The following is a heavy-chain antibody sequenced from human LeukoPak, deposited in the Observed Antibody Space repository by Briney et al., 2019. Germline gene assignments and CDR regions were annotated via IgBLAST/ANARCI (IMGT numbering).Heavy chain of an antibody. J-gene: IGHJ4*02. CDR2: ISIKGDTR. CDR3: TRGVKEMQNY. CDR1: GFSVRDYS. D-gene: IGHD3-22*01. V-gene: IGHV3-48*02. Sequence: PGGSLRLSCAVSGFSVRDYSMNWVRQVPGKGLEWVSFISIKGDTRYYADSVKGRFTISRDNAKNSLYLQMNSLRDEDTAVYYCTRGVKEMQNYWGQGTLVTVSS.